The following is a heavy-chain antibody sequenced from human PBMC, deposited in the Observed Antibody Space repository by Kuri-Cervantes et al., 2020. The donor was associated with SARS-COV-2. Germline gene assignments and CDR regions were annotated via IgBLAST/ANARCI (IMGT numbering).Heavy chain of an antibody. CDR1: GGSISSSSYY. D-gene: IGHD7-27*01. J-gene: IGHJ2*01. CDR2: IYYSGST. Sequence: SETLSLTCTVSGGSISSSSYYWGWIRQPPGKGLEWIGSIYYSGSTYYNPSLKSRVTISVDTSKNQFSLKLSSMTAADTAVYYCARHESVTGDWYFDLWGRGTLVTVSS. CDR3: ARHESVTGDWYFDL. V-gene: IGHV4-39*01.